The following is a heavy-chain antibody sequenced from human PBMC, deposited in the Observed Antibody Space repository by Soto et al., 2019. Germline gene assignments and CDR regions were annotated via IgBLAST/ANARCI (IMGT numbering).Heavy chain of an antibody. CDR2: ISWDGGTT. CDR1: GFTFEDYT. Sequence: EVQLVESGGDVVQPGGSLRLSCAASGFTFEDYTIHWVRQAPGKALEWVSLISWDGGTTYYTHSVKGRFTISRDNSKNSLYLQMNSLRPEDTALYYCAKDGSQKDADGNWLGSWGQGTLVTVSS. D-gene: IGHD2-8*01. J-gene: IGHJ5*01. CDR3: AKDGSQKDADGNWLGS. V-gene: IGHV3-43*01.